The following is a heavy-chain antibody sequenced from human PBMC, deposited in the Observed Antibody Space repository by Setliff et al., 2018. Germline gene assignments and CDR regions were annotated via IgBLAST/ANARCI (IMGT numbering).Heavy chain of an antibody. D-gene: IGHD3-3*01. CDR2: IYHGGDT. Sequence: PSETLSLTCTVSGGSINSGVYYWGWIRQPPGKGLEWTGRIYHGGDTYYNPSLKSRVTISVDTSKNQFSLKLSSVTAADTAVYYCARPTAYDFWSGYPARGYYMDVWGKGTTVTVSS. CDR1: GGSINSGVYY. V-gene: IGHV4-39*01. J-gene: IGHJ6*03. CDR3: ARPTAYDFWSGYPARGYYMDV.